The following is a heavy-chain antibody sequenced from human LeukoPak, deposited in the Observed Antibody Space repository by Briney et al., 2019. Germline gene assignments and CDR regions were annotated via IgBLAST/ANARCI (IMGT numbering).Heavy chain of an antibody. CDR2: ISAYNGKT. CDR3: ARTCSSSSCYMVH. J-gene: IGHJ4*02. D-gene: IGHD2-2*02. CDR1: GYTFTSYG. Sequence: GASVKLSCKASGYTFTSYGISWVRQAPGQGLEWMGWISAYNGKTNYAQNLQGRVTLTTDTSTSTAYMELRSLRSDDTALYYCARTCSSSSCYMVHWGQGTLVTVSS. V-gene: IGHV1-18*01.